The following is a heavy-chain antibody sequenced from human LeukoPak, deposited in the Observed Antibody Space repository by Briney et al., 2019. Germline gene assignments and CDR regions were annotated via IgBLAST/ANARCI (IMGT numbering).Heavy chain of an antibody. CDR3: ASSIAAAGPLEYYFDY. D-gene: IGHD6-13*01. J-gene: IGHJ4*02. CDR2: TYYRSKWYN. CDR1: GDSVSSNSAA. Sequence: SQTLSLTCAISGDSVSSNSAAWNWIRQSPSRGLEWLGRTYYRSKWYNDYAVSVKSRITINPDTSKNQFSLQLNSVTPEDTAVYYCASSIAAAGPLEYYFDYWGQGTLVTVSS. V-gene: IGHV6-1*01.